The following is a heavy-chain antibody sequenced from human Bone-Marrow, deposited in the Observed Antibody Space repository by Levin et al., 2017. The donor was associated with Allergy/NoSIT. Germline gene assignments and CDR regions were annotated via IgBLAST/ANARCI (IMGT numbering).Heavy chain of an antibody. J-gene: IGHJ4*02. Sequence: SETLSLTCTVSGGSISSGGYYWSWIRQHPGKGLEWIGYIYYSGSTYYNPSLKSRVTISVDTSKNQFSLKLSSVTAADTAVYYCAREVNYSSSWYWGYFDYWGQGTLVTVSS. CDR2: IYYSGST. CDR3: AREVNYSSSWYWGYFDY. V-gene: IGHV4-31*03. CDR1: GGSISSGGYY. D-gene: IGHD6-13*01.